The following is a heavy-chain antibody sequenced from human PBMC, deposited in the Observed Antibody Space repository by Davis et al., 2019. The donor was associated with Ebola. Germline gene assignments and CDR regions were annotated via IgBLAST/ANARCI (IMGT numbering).Heavy chain of an antibody. CDR3: ARGDRIGYSDDSNSFTY. CDR1: GYTFTSYI. Sequence: ASVKVSCKASGYTFTSYIIHWVRQAPGQRPEWLGWINVGNGTTESVQKFQGRVTITGDTSASTAYMELNSLTSADTAVYFCARGDRIGYSDDSNSFTYWGQGTLVTVSA. V-gene: IGHV1-3*01. J-gene: IGHJ4*01. D-gene: IGHD3-22*01. CDR2: INVGNGTT.